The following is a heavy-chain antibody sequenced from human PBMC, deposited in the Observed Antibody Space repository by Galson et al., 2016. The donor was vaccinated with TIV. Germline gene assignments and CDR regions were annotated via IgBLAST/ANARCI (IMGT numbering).Heavy chain of an antibody. J-gene: IGHJ4*02. CDR1: GYNFTNYW. CDR3: AKAPGYSGYSYGYFDS. Sequence: QSGAEVKKPGESLKISCETSGYNFTNYWIGWVRQMPGKGLEWVGVIFPGDSDTRYSPSFQGQVTISADKSINTAYLQWTSLKASDTAMYYCAKAPGYSGYSYGYFDSWGQGTLVTVSS. V-gene: IGHV5-51*01. D-gene: IGHD5-18*01. CDR2: IFPGDSDT.